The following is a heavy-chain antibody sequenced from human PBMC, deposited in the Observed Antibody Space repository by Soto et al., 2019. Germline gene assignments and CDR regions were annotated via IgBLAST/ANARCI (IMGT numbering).Heavy chain of an antibody. CDR3: AKVQRRITMIVVVIFAFDY. CDR1: GFTFSSYA. D-gene: IGHD3-22*01. V-gene: IGHV3-23*01. CDR2: ISGSGGST. J-gene: IGHJ4*02. Sequence: GGSLRLSCAASGFTFSSYAMSWVRQAPGKGLEWVSAISGSGGSTYYADSVKGRFTISRDNSKNTLYLQMNSLRAEDTAVYYCAKVQRRITMIVVVIFAFDYWGQGTLVTVSS.